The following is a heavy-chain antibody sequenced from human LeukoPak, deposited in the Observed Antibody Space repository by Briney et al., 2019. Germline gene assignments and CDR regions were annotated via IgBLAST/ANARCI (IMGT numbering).Heavy chain of an antibody. J-gene: IGHJ4*02. V-gene: IGHV1-2*02. Sequence: ASVKVSCKASGYTFTGYYMHWVRQAPGQGLEWMGWINPNSGGTNYAQKFQGRVTMTRDTSTSTVYMELSSLRSEDTAVYYCARGSVEQQGDYWGQGTLVTVSS. CDR3: ARGSVEQQGDY. CDR2: INPNSGGT. D-gene: IGHD6-13*01. CDR1: GYTFTGYY.